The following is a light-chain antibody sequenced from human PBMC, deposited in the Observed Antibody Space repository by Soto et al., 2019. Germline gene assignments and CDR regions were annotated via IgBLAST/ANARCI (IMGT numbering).Light chain of an antibody. CDR2: DVS. Sequence: QSALTQPASVSGSTGRSITISCTGAGSDVGAYNYVSWYQQHAGKAPKLMIYDVSNRPSGVSNRFSGSKSGNTASLTISGLQAEDAADYYCSSYTTSSQVVFGGGTKLTVL. CDR1: GSDVGAYNY. CDR3: SSYTTSSQVV. J-gene: IGLJ3*02. V-gene: IGLV2-14*01.